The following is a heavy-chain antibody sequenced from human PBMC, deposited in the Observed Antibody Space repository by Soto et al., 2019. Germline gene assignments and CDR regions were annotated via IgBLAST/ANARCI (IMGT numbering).Heavy chain of an antibody. J-gene: IGHJ5*02. Sequence: PSETLSLTCTVSGGSVSSYYWSWIRQPAGKGLEWIGRFYTSGNTNYNPSLKSRVTMSLDTSKNQFSLKLSSVTAADPAVYFCASDSTGWFDPWGQGTLVTVSS. CDR2: FYTSGNT. V-gene: IGHV4-4*07. D-gene: IGHD7-27*01. CDR3: ASDSTGWFDP. CDR1: GGSVSSYY.